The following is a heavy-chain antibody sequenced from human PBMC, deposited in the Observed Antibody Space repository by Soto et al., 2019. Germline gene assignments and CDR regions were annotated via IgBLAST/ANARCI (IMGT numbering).Heavy chain of an antibody. CDR1: GYAFTTYG. CDR3: ARGRYGDY. CDR2: ISAHNGNT. Sequence: QVQLVQSGAEVKKPGATVKVSCQGSGYAFTTYGITWVRQAPGQGLEWMGWISAHNGNTNYAQKLQGRVTVTRDTSTSTAYMELRGLRYDDTAVYYCARGRYGDYWGQGALVTVSS. D-gene: IGHD1-1*01. J-gene: IGHJ4*02. V-gene: IGHV1-18*01.